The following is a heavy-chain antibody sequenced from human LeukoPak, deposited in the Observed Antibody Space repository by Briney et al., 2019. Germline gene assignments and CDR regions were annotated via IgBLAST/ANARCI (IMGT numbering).Heavy chain of an antibody. D-gene: IGHD1-26*01. CDR3: ARIVAGGAFDI. CDR1: GFTVSSNY. CDR2: IYSGGST. V-gene: IGHV3-66*01. Sequence: PGGSLRLSCAASGFTVSSNYMTWVHQAPGKGLEWVSVIYSGGSTYYADSVKGRFTISRDNSKNTLYLQMNSLRAEDTAVYYCARIVAGGAFDIWGQGTMVTVSS. J-gene: IGHJ3*02.